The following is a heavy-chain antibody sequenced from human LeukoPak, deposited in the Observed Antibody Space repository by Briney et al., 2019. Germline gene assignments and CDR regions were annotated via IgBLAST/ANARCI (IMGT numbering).Heavy chain of an antibody. V-gene: IGHV1-69*05. CDR1: GGTFSSYA. D-gene: IGHD3-22*01. CDR3: ARDSSGYYYDAFDI. CDR2: IIPIFGTA. J-gene: IGHJ3*02. Sequence: SVKASCKASGGTFSSYAISWVRQAPGQGLEWMGGIIPIFGTANYAQKFQGRVTITTDESTSTAYMELSSLRSEDTAVYYCARDSSGYYYDAFDIWGQGTMVTVSS.